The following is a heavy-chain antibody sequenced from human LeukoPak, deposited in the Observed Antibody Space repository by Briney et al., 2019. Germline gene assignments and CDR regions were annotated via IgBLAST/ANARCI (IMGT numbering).Heavy chain of an antibody. Sequence: GGSLRLTCVPSGFTLSTYRMSSGRQSPGKGLEWVSEITGGIIRIHDADAVKRRFTISRDNAKNSLYLQMNSLREEDTAVYYWARPNWNDGIKWGQGTLVTVSS. CDR1: GFTLSTYR. D-gene: IGHD1-1*01. CDR3: ARPNWNDGIK. V-gene: IGHV3-48*02. J-gene: IGHJ4*02. CDR2: ITGGIIRI.